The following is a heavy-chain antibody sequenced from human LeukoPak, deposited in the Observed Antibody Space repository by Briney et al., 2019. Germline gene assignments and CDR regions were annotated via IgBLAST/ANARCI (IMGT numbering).Heavy chain of an antibody. CDR2: INHSGST. V-gene: IGHV4-34*01. CDR1: GGSFSGYY. J-gene: IGHJ6*03. Sequence: SETLSLTCAVYGGSFSGYYRSWIRQPPGKGLEWIGEINHSGSTNYNPSLKSRVTISVDTSKNQFSLKLSSVTAADTAVYYCARLRYYYDSSGFASGYYYYMDVWGKGTTVTISS. D-gene: IGHD3-22*01. CDR3: ARLRYYYDSSGFASGYYYYMDV.